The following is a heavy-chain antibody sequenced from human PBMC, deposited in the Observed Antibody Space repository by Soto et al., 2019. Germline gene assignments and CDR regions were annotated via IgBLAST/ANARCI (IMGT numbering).Heavy chain of an antibody. CDR3: ARGPTQGSYYYYGMDV. J-gene: IGHJ6*02. V-gene: IGHV3-21*01. CDR2: ISSSSSYI. CDR1: GFPFSSYS. Sequence: GGSLRLSCAASGFPFSSYSMNWVRQAPGKGLEWVSSISSSSSYIYYADSVKGRFTISRDNAKNSLYLQMNSLRAEDTAVYYCARGPTQGSYYYYGMDVWGQGTTVTVSS.